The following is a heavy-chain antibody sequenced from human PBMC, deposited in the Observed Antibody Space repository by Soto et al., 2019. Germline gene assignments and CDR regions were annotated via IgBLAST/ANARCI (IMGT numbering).Heavy chain of an antibody. CDR1: GGSISSSSYY. Sequence: SETLSLTCTVSGGSISSSSYYWGWIRQPPGKGLEWIGSIYYSGSTYYNPSLKSRVTISVDTSKNQFSLKLSSVTAADTAVYYCARLMVGATYIVDAFDIWGQGTMVTVSS. D-gene: IGHD1-26*01. J-gene: IGHJ3*02. CDR2: IYYSGST. V-gene: IGHV4-39*01. CDR3: ARLMVGATYIVDAFDI.